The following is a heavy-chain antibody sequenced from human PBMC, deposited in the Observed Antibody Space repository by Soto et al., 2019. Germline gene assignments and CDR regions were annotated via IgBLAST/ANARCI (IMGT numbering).Heavy chain of an antibody. CDR1: GGTFNRYA. Sequence: VASVKVSCKASGGTFNRYAISWVRQAPGQGLEWMGGIIPIFGIGNDAQRFQGRVTITADESTGTAYMELSSLRSEDTGVYYCARSAITLFGVVSIPPHYYSEMDVWGQVTTVTVSS. V-gene: IGHV1-69*13. D-gene: IGHD3-3*01. CDR2: IIPIFGIG. J-gene: IGHJ6*02. CDR3: ARSAITLFGVVSIPPHYYSEMDV.